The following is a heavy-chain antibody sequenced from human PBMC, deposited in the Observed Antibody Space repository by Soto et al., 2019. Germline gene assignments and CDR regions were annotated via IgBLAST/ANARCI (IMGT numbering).Heavy chain of an antibody. J-gene: IGHJ4*02. CDR1: GFTFSSYS. CDR3: ASTGHYYDSSGYGF. Sequence: PGGSLRLSCAASGFTFSSYSMNWVRQAPGKGLEWVSYISSSSSTIYYADSVKGRFTISRDNAKNSLYLQMNSLRDEDTAVYYCASTGHYYDSSGYGFWGQGTLVTVSS. CDR2: ISSSSSTI. V-gene: IGHV3-48*02. D-gene: IGHD3-22*01.